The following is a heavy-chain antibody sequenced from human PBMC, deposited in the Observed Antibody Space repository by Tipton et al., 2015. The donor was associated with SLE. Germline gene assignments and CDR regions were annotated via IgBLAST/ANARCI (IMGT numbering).Heavy chain of an antibody. CDR2: ISGSGGST. CDR3: AKAHDQRAAAGTGNFDY. Sequence: SLRLSCAAPGFTFSSYAMSWVRQAPGKGLEWVSAISGSGGSTYYADSVKGRFTISRDNSKNTLYLQMNSLRAEDTAVYYCAKAHDQRAAAGTGNFDYWGQGTLVTVSS. J-gene: IGHJ4*02. D-gene: IGHD6-13*01. V-gene: IGHV3-23*01. CDR1: GFTFSSYA.